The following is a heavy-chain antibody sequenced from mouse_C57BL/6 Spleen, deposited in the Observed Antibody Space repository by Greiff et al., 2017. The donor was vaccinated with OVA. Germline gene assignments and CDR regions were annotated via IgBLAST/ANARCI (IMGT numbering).Heavy chain of an antibody. J-gene: IGHJ3*01. D-gene: IGHD2-12*01. CDR1: GFTFTDYE. CDR3: TRAYDIPWFAY. V-gene: IGHV1-15*01. CDR2: IDPETGGT. Sequence: VKLVESGAELVRPGASVTLSCKASGFTFTDYEMHWVKQTPVHGLEWIGAIDPETGGTAYNQKVKGKFILPADNSSSTAQLQLSSLTSEDSTDKYCTRAYDIPWFAYWGKGPLVTVSA.